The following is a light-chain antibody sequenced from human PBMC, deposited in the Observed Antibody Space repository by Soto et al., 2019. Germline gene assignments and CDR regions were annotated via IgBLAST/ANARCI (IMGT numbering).Light chain of an antibody. Sequence: DIQMTQSPSSLSASVGDRVTITCQASQDIGYYLNWYQHKPGKAPKLLIYDAFNFETGVPSRFSGGGSVTHFSFTISGLQSDDVATYYCQYARHLHLFGPVTKVDMK. V-gene: IGKV1-33*01. CDR2: DAF. CDR1: QDIGYY. J-gene: IGKJ3*01. CDR3: QYARHLHL.